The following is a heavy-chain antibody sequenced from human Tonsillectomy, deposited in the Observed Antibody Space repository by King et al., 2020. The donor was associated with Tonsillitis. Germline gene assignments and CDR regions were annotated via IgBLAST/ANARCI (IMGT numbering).Heavy chain of an antibody. CDR2: IYYSGST. J-gene: IGHJ4*02. CDR3: ARHRELLYNYFDY. CDR1: GGSISSYY. D-gene: IGHD3-10*01. V-gene: IGHV4-59*01. Sequence: MQLQESGPGLVKPSETLSLTCTVSGGSISSYYWSWIRQPPGKGLEWIGYIYYSGSTNYNPSLKSRVTISVDTSKNQFSLKLSSVTAADTAVYYCARHRELLYNYFDYWGQGTLVTVSS.